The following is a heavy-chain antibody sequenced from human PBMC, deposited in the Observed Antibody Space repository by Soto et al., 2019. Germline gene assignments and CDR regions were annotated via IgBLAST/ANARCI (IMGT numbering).Heavy chain of an antibody. D-gene: IGHD3-22*01. Sequence: GGSLILSCATSGFSFISDAMAWVRQAPGKGLDWVAAIFVRGDTTYYADSVKGRFTISRDNSKNTLYLQMNSLRAEDTAVDYCARVGRAYYDSSVYYYAPDAYDIWGQGPMVSVSS. J-gene: IGHJ3*02. CDR2: IFVRGDTT. V-gene: IGHV3-23*01. CDR3: ARVGRAYYDSSVYYYAPDAYDI. CDR1: GFSFISDA.